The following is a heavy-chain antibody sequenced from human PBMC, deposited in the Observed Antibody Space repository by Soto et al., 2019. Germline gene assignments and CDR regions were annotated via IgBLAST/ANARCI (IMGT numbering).Heavy chain of an antibody. CDR3: ARDGALGQWLVHYYYYYMDV. CDR2: IKQDGSEK. D-gene: IGHD6-19*01. Sequence: GGSLRLSCAASGFTFSSYWMSWVRQAPGKGLEWVANIKQDGSEKYYVDSVKGRFTISRDNAKNSLYLQMNSLRAEDTAVYYCARDGALGQWLVHYYYYYMDVWGKGTTVTVSS. V-gene: IGHV3-7*01. CDR1: GFTFSSYW. J-gene: IGHJ6*03.